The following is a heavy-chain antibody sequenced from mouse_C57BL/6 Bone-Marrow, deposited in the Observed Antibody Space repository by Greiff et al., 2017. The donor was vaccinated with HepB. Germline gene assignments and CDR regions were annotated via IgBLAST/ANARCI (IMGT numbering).Heavy chain of an antibody. V-gene: IGHV5-4*01. CDR3: ARANWAFAY. J-gene: IGHJ3*01. CDR2: ISDGGSYT. CDR1: GFTFSSYA. Sequence: VQLQQSGGGLVKPGGSLKLSCAASGFTFSSYAMSWVRQTPEKRLEWVATISDGGSYTYYPDNVKGRFTISRDNAKNNLYLQMSHLKSEDTAMYYCARANWAFAYWGQGTLVTVSA. D-gene: IGHD4-1*01.